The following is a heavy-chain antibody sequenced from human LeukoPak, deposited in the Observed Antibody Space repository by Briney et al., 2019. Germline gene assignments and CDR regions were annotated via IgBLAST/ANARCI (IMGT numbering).Heavy chain of an antibody. CDR1: GFTFSSYP. CDR3: AKENPVGGTNYFDY. J-gene: IGHJ4*02. CDR2: ITGSGDSI. Sequence: GGSLRLSCAASGFTFSSYPMSWLRQAPGKGLEWVSAITGSGDSIYYADSVRGRFTISRDNSKNTLYLQMNTLRAEDTAVYFCAKENPVGGTNYFDYWGQGTLVTVSS. D-gene: IGHD3-16*01. V-gene: IGHV3-23*01.